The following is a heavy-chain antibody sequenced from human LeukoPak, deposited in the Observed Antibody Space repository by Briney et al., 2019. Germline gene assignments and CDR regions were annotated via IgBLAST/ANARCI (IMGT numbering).Heavy chain of an antibody. J-gene: IGHJ4*02. Sequence: PGGSLRLSCAASGFTFGSYGMHWVRQAPGKGLEWVANIKQDGSEKYHVDSVKGRFTISRDNAKNSLYLQMNSLRAEDTAVYYCARQTVTTLDYWGQGTLVTVSS. CDR1: GFTFGSYG. CDR2: IKQDGSEK. CDR3: ARQTVTTLDY. V-gene: IGHV3-7*01. D-gene: IGHD4-17*01.